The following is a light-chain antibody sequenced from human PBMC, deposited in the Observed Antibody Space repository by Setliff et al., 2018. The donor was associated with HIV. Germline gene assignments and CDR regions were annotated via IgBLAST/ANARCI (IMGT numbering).Light chain of an antibody. CDR1: SSDVGGYNY. CDR3: CSYAGTYTHYV. CDR2: DVS. J-gene: IGLJ1*01. V-gene: IGLV2-11*01. Sequence: QSALTQPRSVSGSPGQSVTIPCTGTSSDVGGYNYVSWYQQHPGKAPKLLIYDVSKRPSGVPDRFSGSKSGNTASLTISGLQAEDETDYYCCSYAGTYTHYVFGTGTRSPS.